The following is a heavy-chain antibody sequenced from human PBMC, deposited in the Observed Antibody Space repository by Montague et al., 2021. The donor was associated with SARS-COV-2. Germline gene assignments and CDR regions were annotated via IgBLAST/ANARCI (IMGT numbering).Heavy chain of an antibody. D-gene: IGHD4-23*01. J-gene: IGHJ6*02. CDR2: INYSGDT. CDR1: GGSLSGYY. CDR3: AGYDRGGNYASPIYAMDV. Sequence: SETLSLTCAVYGGSLSGYYWSWIRQPPGEGLEWIGEINYSGDTYYNPSLTSRVTISMDTSESQFSLKMTSVTAADTAVYYCAGYDRGGNYASPIYAMDVWGQGTTVTVSS. V-gene: IGHV4-34*01.